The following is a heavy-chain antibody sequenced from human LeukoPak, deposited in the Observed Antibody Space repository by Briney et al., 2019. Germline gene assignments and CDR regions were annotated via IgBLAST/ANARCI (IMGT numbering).Heavy chain of an antibody. CDR3: AKDIFPYYYDSSGYNPSSTFDY. Sequence: PGGSLRLSCAASGFTFDDYAMHWVRQAPGKGLEWVSGISWNSGSIGYADSVKGRFTISRDNAKNSLYLQMNSLRAEDTVLYYCAKDIFPYYYDSSGYNPSSTFDYWGQGTLVTVSS. D-gene: IGHD3-22*01. CDR1: GFTFDDYA. CDR2: ISWNSGSI. V-gene: IGHV3-9*01. J-gene: IGHJ4*02.